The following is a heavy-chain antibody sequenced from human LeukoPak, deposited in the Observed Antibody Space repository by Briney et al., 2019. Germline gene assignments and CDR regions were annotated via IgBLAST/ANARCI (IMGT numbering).Heavy chain of an antibody. Sequence: GASVKVSCKASGYTFTDYYIHWVRQAPGQGLEWMGWINPNTGVTNYTQKFRGRVTMTRDTSITTVYMELRRLRSDDRAVYYCARDGYYEMWSGYYETYYNYYYMDVWGKGATVTVSS. D-gene: IGHD3-3*01. CDR2: INPNTGVT. CDR1: GYTFTDYY. V-gene: IGHV1-2*02. J-gene: IGHJ6*03. CDR3: ARDGYYEMWSGYYETYYNYYYMDV.